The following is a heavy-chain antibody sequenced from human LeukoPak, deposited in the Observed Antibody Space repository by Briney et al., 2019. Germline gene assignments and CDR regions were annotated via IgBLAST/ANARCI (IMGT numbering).Heavy chain of an antibody. CDR3: ATEGGIAALYYFDY. V-gene: IGHV1-24*01. CDR1: GYTLTELS. Sequence: ASVTVSCKVSGYTLTELSMHWVRQAPGKGLEWMGGFDPEDGETIYAQKFQGRVTMTEDTSTDTAYMELSSLRSEDTAVYYCATEGGIAALYYFDYWGQGTLVTVSS. D-gene: IGHD6-13*01. CDR2: FDPEDGET. J-gene: IGHJ4*02.